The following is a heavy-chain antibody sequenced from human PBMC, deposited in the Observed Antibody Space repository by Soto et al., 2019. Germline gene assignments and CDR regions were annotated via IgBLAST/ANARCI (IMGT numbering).Heavy chain of an antibody. CDR3: TVTTSEDSTYYYYGMDV. CDR2: IWYDGSNK. V-gene: IGHV3-33*01. J-gene: IGHJ6*02. Sequence: GGSLRLSCAASGFTFSSYGMHWVRQAPGKGLEWVAVIWYDGSNKYYADSVKGRFTISRDNSKNTLYLQMNSLRAEDTAVYYCTVTTSEDSTYYYYGMDVWGQGTTVTVSS. D-gene: IGHD4-17*01. CDR1: GFTFSSYG.